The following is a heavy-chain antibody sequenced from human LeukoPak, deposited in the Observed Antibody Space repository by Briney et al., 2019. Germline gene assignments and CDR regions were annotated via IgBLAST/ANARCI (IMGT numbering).Heavy chain of an antibody. Sequence: ESGHTLVKPTQTLTLTCTFSGFSLRTSGVGVGWIRKHPEKALERLALIYWNDDKRYSPSLKSRLTITKDTSKNQVVLTMTNMDPVDTATYYCAHKPTGTGKYYFDYWGQGTLVTVSS. D-gene: IGHD1-1*01. CDR2: IYWNDDK. V-gene: IGHV2-5*01. J-gene: IGHJ4*02. CDR3: AHKPTGTGKYYFDY. CDR1: GFSLRTSGVG.